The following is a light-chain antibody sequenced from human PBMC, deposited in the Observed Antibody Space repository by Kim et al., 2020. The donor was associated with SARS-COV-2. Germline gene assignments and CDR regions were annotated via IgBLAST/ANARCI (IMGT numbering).Light chain of an antibody. CDR2: DVS. CDR1: SSDVGGYDY. J-gene: IGLJ1*01. V-gene: IGLV2-14*03. CDR3: SSYTGSSTYA. Sequence: GQSITISCTVTSSDVGGYDYVSWYQQQPGKAPKLLIYDVSNRPSGVSNHFSGSKSGNTASLTISGLQAEDEADYYCSSYTGSSTYAFGTGTKVTVL.